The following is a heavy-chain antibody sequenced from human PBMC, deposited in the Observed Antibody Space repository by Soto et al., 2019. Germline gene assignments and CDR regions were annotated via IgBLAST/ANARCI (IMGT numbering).Heavy chain of an antibody. CDR3: ARGHDIVVVPALSRGWFDP. CDR1: GGSFSGYY. Sequence: QVQLQQWGAGMLKPSETLSLTCGVYGGSFSGYYWSWIRQPPGKGLEWIGEINHSGSTNYNPSLKSRVTISVDTSKNQFSLKLSSVTAADTAVYYCARGHDIVVVPALSRGWFDPWGQGTLVTVSS. V-gene: IGHV4-34*01. CDR2: INHSGST. J-gene: IGHJ5*02. D-gene: IGHD2-2*01.